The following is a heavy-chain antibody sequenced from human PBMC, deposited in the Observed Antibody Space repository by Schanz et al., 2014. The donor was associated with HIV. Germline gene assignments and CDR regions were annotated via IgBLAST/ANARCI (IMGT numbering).Heavy chain of an antibody. V-gene: IGHV3-9*01. Sequence: LLESGGGLVQPGGSLRLSCAASGFTFSTTAMSWVRQAPGKGLEWVSTISWNSGSIGYADSVKGRFTISRDNAKNSLYLHINSLRVEDTALYYCAKGPYGGNSYYFEYWGQGTLVTVSS. CDR1: GFTFSTTA. CDR2: ISWNSGSI. CDR3: AKGPYGGNSYYFEY. D-gene: IGHD2-21*02. J-gene: IGHJ4*02.